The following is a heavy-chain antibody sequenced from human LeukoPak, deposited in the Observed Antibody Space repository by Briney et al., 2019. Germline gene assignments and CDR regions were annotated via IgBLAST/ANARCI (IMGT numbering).Heavy chain of an antibody. J-gene: IGHJ4*02. V-gene: IGHV3-30-3*01. CDR3: ARSPSSWNEFDY. CDR2: ISYDESNK. CDR1: GFIFSSYN. Sequence: TGGSLRLSCAASGFIFSSYNIHWVRQAPGKGLEWVAVISYDESNKYYADSVKGRFTISRDNSKNTLYLQMNSLRAEDTAVYYCARSPSSWNEFDYWGQGILVTVSS. D-gene: IGHD6-13*01.